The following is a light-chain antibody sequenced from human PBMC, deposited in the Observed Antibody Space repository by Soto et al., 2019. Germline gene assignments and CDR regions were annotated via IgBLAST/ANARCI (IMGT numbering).Light chain of an antibody. V-gene: IGKV1-5*01. J-gene: IGKJ1*01. CDR1: QSIANR. Sequence: DIQMTQSPSTLSASVGDKVTITCRASQSIANRLAWHQQKPGKAPQVLIFDASNLESGVPSRFSGSGSGTEFSLTITSLQPDDFATYYCQQYGGLCTFGQGTKVEI. CDR3: QQYGGLCT. CDR2: DAS.